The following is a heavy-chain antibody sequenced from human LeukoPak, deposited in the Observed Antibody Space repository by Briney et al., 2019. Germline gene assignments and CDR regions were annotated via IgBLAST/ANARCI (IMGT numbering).Heavy chain of an antibody. CDR3: AILGGLGY. V-gene: IGHV3-30*03. D-gene: IGHD3-16*01. CDR1: GLTFSSYG. J-gene: IGHJ4*02. CDR2: ISYDGSNK. Sequence: GGSLRLSCAASGLTFSSYGMHWVRQAPGKGLEWVAVISYDGSNKYYADSVKGRFTISRDNSKNTLYLQMNSLRAEDTAVYYCAILGGLGYWGQGTLVTVSS.